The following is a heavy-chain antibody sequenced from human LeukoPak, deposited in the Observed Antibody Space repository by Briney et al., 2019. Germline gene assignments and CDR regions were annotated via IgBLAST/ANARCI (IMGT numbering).Heavy chain of an antibody. CDR1: GFTFSSSW. J-gene: IGHJ4*02. CDR2: IKGVGGEK. Sequence: GGALRLSCAASGFTFSSSWMSWGRPAPGKGLEWVANIKGVGGEKYYVDSVKRRFTISRDNAKNSVYLKMKSLRGEDRDMYYCARVSSGPQNYWGQGTLVTVSS. CDR3: ARVSSGPQNY. V-gene: IGHV3-7*01. D-gene: IGHD6-19*01.